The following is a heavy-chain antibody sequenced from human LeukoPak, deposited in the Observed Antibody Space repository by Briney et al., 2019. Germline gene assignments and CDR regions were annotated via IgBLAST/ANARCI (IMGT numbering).Heavy chain of an antibody. CDR1: GGSISSSSYY. Sequence: SETLSLTCTVSGGSISSSSYYWGWIRQPPGKGLEWIGSIYYSGSTYYNPSLKSRVTISVDTSKNQFSLKLSSVTAADTAVYYCARLSVPSRKPGPPRNYYYYMDVWGKGTTVTISS. CDR3: ARLSVPSRKPGPPRNYYYYMDV. D-gene: IGHD1-14*01. J-gene: IGHJ6*03. CDR2: IYYSGST. V-gene: IGHV4-39*07.